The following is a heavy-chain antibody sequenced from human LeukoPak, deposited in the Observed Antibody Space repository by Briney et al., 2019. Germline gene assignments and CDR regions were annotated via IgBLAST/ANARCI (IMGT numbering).Heavy chain of an antibody. CDR1: AFIFSAGW. V-gene: IGHV3-7*01. Sequence: PGGSLRLSCVAPAFIFSAGWMSWVRQAPGKGLEWVAMIKRDASATYYVDSVKGRFTISRDNAKNSLYLQMNSLRVEDTAAYYCVSLDTATSHRGASYWGQGTLVSVSS. CDR2: IKRDASAT. J-gene: IGHJ4*02. CDR3: VSLDTATSHRGASY. D-gene: IGHD5-18*01.